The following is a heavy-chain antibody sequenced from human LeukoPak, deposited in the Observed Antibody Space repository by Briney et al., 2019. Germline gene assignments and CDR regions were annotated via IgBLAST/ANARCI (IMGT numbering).Heavy chain of an antibody. J-gene: IGHJ6*03. Sequence: GGSLKLSCAASGFTFSSYSMNWVRQAPGKGLEWVSSISSSSSYIYYADSVKGRFTISRDNAKNSLYLQMNSLRAEDTAVYYCARGISKAPAAPLNYYYYYMDVWGKGTTVTVSS. V-gene: IGHV3-21*01. CDR1: GFTFSSYS. D-gene: IGHD2-2*01. CDR2: ISSSSSYI. CDR3: ARGISKAPAAPLNYYYYYMDV.